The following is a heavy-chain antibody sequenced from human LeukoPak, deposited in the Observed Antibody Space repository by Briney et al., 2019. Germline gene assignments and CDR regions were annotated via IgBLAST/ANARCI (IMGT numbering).Heavy chain of an antibody. CDR1: GFTLSSYN. V-gene: IGHV3-21*01. D-gene: IGHD3-16*02. Sequence: GGSLRLSCVGSGFTLSSYNMNWVRQAPGKGLEWVSSISSSSSYIYYADSVKGRFTISRDNAKNSLYLQLNSLRAEDTAVYFCTRGYRGADNWGQGTLVTASS. CDR2: ISSSSSYI. CDR3: TRGYRGADN. J-gene: IGHJ4*02.